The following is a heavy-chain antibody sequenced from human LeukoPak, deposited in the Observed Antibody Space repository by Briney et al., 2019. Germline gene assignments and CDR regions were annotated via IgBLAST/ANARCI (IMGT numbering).Heavy chain of an antibody. J-gene: IGHJ4*02. Sequence: AGGSLRLSCAASGFTFSSYAMSWVRQVPGKGLEWVSAISGSGGSTYYADSVKGRFTISRDNSKNTLYLQMNSLRAEDTAVYYCAKVRVYYDSSGFFDYWGQGTLVTVSS. CDR1: GFTFSSYA. V-gene: IGHV3-23*01. CDR3: AKVRVYYDSSGFFDY. D-gene: IGHD3-22*01. CDR2: ISGSGGST.